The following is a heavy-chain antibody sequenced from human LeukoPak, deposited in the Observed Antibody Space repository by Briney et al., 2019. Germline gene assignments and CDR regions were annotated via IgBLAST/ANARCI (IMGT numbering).Heavy chain of an antibody. CDR2: NDWDDDK. CDR3: ARIDSSGGPPPMDC. J-gene: IGHJ4*02. CDR1: GFSLPTSGMS. D-gene: IGHD6-19*01. V-gene: IGHV2-70*17. Sequence: SGPALVKPTQTLTLTCTFSGFSLPTSGMSVSWIRQPPGKALEWLSRNDWDDDKFYSTFLKTRLTISKDTSKNQVVLTMTNMRPMDTATYFCARIDSSGGPPPMDCWGQGTLVPVSS.